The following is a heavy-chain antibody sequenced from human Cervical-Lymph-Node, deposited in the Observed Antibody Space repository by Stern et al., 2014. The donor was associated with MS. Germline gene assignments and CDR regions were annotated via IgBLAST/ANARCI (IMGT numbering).Heavy chain of an antibody. D-gene: IGHD2-15*01. V-gene: IGHV3-23*04. J-gene: IGHJ4*02. Sequence: EEQLVESGGGLVQPGGSLRLPCAASGFTFSSYAMSWVRQAPGKGLEWVSAIRGSGGSTYYADSVKGRFTISGDNSKNTLYLQMNSLRAEDTAVYYCAKGRMTPARGSYYFDYWGQGTLVTVSS. CDR1: GFTFSSYA. CDR2: IRGSGGST. CDR3: AKGRMTPARGSYYFDY.